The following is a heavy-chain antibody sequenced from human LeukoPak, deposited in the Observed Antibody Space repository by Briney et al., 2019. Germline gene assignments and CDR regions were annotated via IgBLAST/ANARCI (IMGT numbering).Heavy chain of an antibody. D-gene: IGHD3-10*01. CDR1: GVSISTSRYY. CDR3: ARRASHGEFDY. J-gene: IGHJ4*02. Sequence: SETLSLTCTVSGVSISTSRYYWGWIRQPPGKGLEWIGEINHSGSTNYNPSLKSRVTISVDTSKNQFSLKLSSVTAADTAVYYCARRASHGEFDYWGQGTLVTVSS. CDR2: INHSGST. V-gene: IGHV4-39*07.